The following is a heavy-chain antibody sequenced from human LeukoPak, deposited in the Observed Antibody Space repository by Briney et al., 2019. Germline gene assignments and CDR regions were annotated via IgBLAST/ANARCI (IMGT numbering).Heavy chain of an antibody. Sequence: GESRKISCKGSGYSFTSYWIGWVRQMPGKGLEWMGIIYPGDSDTRYSPSFQGQVTISADKSISTAYLQWSSLKASDTAMYYCARGYCGGDCYSLAYYYYYGMDVWGQGTTVTVSS. J-gene: IGHJ6*02. CDR1: GYSFTSYW. CDR3: ARGYCGGDCYSLAYYYYYGMDV. D-gene: IGHD2-21*02. CDR2: IYPGDSDT. V-gene: IGHV5-51*01.